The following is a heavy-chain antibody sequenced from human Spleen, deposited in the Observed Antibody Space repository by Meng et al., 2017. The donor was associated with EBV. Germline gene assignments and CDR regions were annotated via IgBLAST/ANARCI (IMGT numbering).Heavy chain of an antibody. CDR1: GLTFSSYG. J-gene: IGHJ4*02. D-gene: IGHD3-10*01. CDR2: ISSSSSYI. Sequence: EVQLVXSXXXXXKPXGXXXFSXSXCGLTFSSYGMNWVRQAPGKGLEWVSSISSSSSYIYYADSVKGRFTISRDNAKNSLYLQMNSLRAEDTAVYYCAREGGDYYGSGSPPDYWGQGTLVTVSS. V-gene: IGHV3-21*01. CDR3: AREGGDYYGSGSPPDY.